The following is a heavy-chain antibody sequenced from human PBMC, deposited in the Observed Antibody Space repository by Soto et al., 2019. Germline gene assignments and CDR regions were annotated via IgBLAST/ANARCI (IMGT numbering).Heavy chain of an antibody. D-gene: IGHD4-17*01. CDR2: ISGSGGST. CDR3: AKVGGDTGYYYYYIDV. CDR1: GFTFSSYA. J-gene: IGHJ6*03. V-gene: IGHV3-23*01. Sequence: EVQLLESGGGLVQPGGSLRLSCAASGFTFSSYAMNWVRQAPGKGLEWVSGISGSGGSTSYADSVKGRFTISRDSSKNTLSLQMNSLRAEDTAVYYCAKVGGDTGYYYYYIDVWGKGTTVTVAS.